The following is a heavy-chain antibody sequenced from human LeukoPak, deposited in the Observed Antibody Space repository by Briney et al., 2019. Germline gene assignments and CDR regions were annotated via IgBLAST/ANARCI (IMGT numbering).Heavy chain of an antibody. CDR2: ISPSGNT. CDR3: ARGRSGHGGLDY. J-gene: IGHJ4*02. Sequence: PSETLSLTCAVYGGSFTIYSWTWIRQPPGKSLEWVGEISPSGNTNYNPSLKSRVTISVDTSKNQFSLKLNSVTAADTAVYYCARGRSGHGGLDYWGQGTLVTVSS. CDR1: GGSFTIYS. V-gene: IGHV4-34*01. D-gene: IGHD3-10*01.